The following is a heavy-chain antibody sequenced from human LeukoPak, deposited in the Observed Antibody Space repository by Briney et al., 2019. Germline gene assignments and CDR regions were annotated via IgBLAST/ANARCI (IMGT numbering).Heavy chain of an antibody. CDR3: ARVSKSICFDL. D-gene: IGHD2-21*01. Sequence: PGGSLRLSCAAAGFTFSDYYMSWIRQAAGEGMEWISYISSPATVFYAGSVKGRFTISRDNVLNSLSVELTSLRAEDTAGYYCARVSKSICFDLWGRGTLVTVSS. V-gene: IGHV3-11*04. CDR2: ISSPATV. J-gene: IGHJ2*01. CDR1: GFTFSDYY.